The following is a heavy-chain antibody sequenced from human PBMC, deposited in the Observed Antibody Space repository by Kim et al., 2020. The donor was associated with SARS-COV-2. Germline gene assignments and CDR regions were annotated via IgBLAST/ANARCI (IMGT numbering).Heavy chain of an antibody. V-gene: IGHV3-23*01. Sequence: GGSLRLSCAASGFTFSSYAMSWVRQAPGKGLEWVSAISGSGGSTYYADSVKGRFTISRDNSKNTLYLQMNSLRAEDTAVYYCAKEFEYYYDSSGYYYSAFFDYWGQGTLVTVSS. CDR1: GFTFSSYA. J-gene: IGHJ4*02. CDR3: AKEFEYYYDSSGYYYSAFFDY. CDR2: ISGSGGST. D-gene: IGHD3-22*01.